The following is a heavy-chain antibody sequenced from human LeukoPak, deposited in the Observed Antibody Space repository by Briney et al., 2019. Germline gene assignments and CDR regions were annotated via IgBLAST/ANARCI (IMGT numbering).Heavy chain of an antibody. CDR1: GFSFNGYA. D-gene: IGHD6-19*01. Sequence: PGGSLRLSCEGSGFSFNGYAMSWVRQAPGKGLEWVAVTGGSDDNTHYADSVKGRFSISRDTSENRLFLQMNSLRPDDSALYYCTKDLMTGFSSGWYLAYWGQGTLGTVSS. V-gene: IGHV3-23*01. CDR3: TKDLMTGFSSGWYLAY. CDR2: TGGSDDNT. J-gene: IGHJ4*02.